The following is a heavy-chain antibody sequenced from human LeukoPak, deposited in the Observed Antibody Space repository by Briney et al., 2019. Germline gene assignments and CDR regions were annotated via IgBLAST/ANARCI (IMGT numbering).Heavy chain of an antibody. V-gene: IGHV3-23*01. D-gene: IGHD1-26*01. CDR3: AKDKEWELLSFDY. J-gene: IGHJ4*02. CDR1: GFTFSIYA. CDR2: ISDQT. Sequence: GGSLRLSCVVSGFTFSIYAMAWVRQAPGKGLEWVSGISDQTYYTDSVRGRFTISRDNSKNTLYLQMNSLRAEDTAVYYCAKDKEWELLSFDYWGQGTLVTVSS.